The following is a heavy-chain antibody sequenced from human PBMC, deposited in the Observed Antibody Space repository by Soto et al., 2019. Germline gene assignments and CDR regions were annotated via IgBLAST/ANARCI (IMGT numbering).Heavy chain of an antibody. CDR1: GYTFTSYE. CDR2: MNPNSGNT. J-gene: IGHJ3*02. Sequence: GASVKVSCKASGYTFTSYEINWVRQATGQGLEWMGWMNPNSGNTGYAQKFQGRVTMTRNTSISTAYMELSSLRSEDTAVYYCARPKWFTMVRGGELDAFDIWGKGTMVTVSS. D-gene: IGHD3-10*01. CDR3: ARPKWFTMVRGGELDAFDI. V-gene: IGHV1-8*01.